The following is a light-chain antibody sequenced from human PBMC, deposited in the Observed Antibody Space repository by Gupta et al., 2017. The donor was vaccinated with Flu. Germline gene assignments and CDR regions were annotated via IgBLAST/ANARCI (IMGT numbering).Light chain of an antibody. CDR3: QHSNSTPHT. J-gene: IGKJ4*01. CDR1: LSISNY. V-gene: IGKV1-39*01. CDR2: TAS. Sequence: DIQLTQSPSSLSASVGDRVTITCRASLSISNYLNWYQQKPGKAPNLLIYTASSLQSGVPSRFSGRGSGKDFTLTISSLQPEDFATYYCQHSNSTPHTFGGGTKVEI.